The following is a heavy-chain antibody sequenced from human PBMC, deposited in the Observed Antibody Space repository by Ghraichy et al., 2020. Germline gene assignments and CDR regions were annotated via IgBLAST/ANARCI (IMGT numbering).Heavy chain of an antibody. CDR2: INHSGST. J-gene: IGHJ4*02. Sequence: SETLSLTCAVYGGSFSGYYWSWIRQPPGKGLEWIGEINHSGSTNYNPSLKSRVTISVDTSKNQFSLKLSSVTAADTAVYYCARMRLRLRMVDYWGQGTLVTVSS. V-gene: IGHV4-34*01. CDR1: GGSFSGYY. D-gene: IGHD2-8*01. CDR3: ARMRLRLRMVDY.